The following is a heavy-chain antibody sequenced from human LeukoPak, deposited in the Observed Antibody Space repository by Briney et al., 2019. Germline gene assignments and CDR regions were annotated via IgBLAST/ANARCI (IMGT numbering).Heavy chain of an antibody. CDR3: LSLGGDSVGY. D-gene: IGHD1-26*01. CDR2: ISDDGSRK. CDR1: GFTFSSYG. J-gene: IGHJ4*02. V-gene: IGHV3-30*03. Sequence: GGSLRLSCAASGFTFSSYGMHWVRQAPGKGLEWVTYISDDGSRKYHADSVKGRFTISRDNSKNTVDLQMNSLRAEDTAVYFCLSLGGDSVGYGGQGTLVTVSS.